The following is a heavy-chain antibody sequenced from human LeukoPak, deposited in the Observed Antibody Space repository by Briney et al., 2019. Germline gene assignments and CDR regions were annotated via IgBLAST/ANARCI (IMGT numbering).Heavy chain of an antibody. V-gene: IGHV1-46*01. J-gene: IGHJ6*03. D-gene: IGHD3-22*01. CDR1: GYTFTGYW. CDR3: AIDSSGPEYYYYYMDV. Sequence: VASVKVSCKAFGYTFTGYWMHWVRQAPGQGPEWMGVISPSGGSTIYAQKFKGRVTLTRDMSTSTDYLELSSLRSEDTAVYYCAIDSSGPEYYYYYMDVWGKGTTVTISS. CDR2: ISPSGGST.